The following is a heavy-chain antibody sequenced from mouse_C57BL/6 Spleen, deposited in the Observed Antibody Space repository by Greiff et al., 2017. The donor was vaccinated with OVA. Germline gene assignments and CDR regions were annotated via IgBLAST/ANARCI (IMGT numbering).Heavy chain of an antibody. Sequence: QVQLQQSGAELVMPGASVKLSCKASGYTFTSYWMHWVKQRPGQGLEWIGEIDPSDSNINYNQKFKGKSTLTVDKSSSTAYLQLSSLTSEDSAVYYCARATDGCIDGWGTGTTLTASS. D-gene: IGHD1-1*01. CDR3: ARATDGCIDG. CDR1: GYTFTSYW. V-gene: IGHV1-69*01. J-gene: IGHJ1*03. CDR2: IDPSDSNI.